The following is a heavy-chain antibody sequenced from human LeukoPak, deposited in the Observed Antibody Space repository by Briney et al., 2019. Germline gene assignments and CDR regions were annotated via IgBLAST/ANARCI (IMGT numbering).Heavy chain of an antibody. CDR3: ATRGLSGYYYGMDV. D-gene: IGHD3/OR15-3a*01. CDR2: ITSAGAT. CDR1: GFTVSRNY. V-gene: IGHV3-66*01. J-gene: IGHJ6*02. Sequence: GGSLRLSCAASGFTVSRNYMSWARLAPGKGLEWVAIITSAGATHYATSVKARFTISRDDSKNTMYLQMNSLRVEDTAVYYCATRGLSGYYYGMDVWGHGTTVTVSS.